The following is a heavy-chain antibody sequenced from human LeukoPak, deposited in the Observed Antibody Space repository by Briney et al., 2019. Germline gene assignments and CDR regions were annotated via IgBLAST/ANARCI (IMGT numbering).Heavy chain of an antibody. D-gene: IGHD4-11*01. Sequence: NTGGSLRLSCAASGFTFSSYSMNWVRQAPGKGLEWVSSISSSSSYIYYADSVKGRFTISRDNAKNSLYLQMNSLRAEDTAVYYCARGYSNYVYYYYGMDVWGQGTTVTVSS. J-gene: IGHJ6*02. CDR3: ARGYSNYVYYYYGMDV. CDR2: ISSSSSYI. CDR1: GFTFSSYS. V-gene: IGHV3-21*01.